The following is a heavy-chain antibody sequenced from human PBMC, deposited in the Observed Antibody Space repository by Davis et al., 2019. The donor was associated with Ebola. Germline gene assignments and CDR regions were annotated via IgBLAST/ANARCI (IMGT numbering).Heavy chain of an antibody. J-gene: IGHJ4*02. Sequence: PGGSLRLSCAASGFTFSSYGMHWVRQAPGKGLEWVAVIWYDGSNKYYADSVKGRFTISRDNSKNTLYLQMNSLRAEDTAVYYCARERAVAHFDYWGQGTLVTVSS. D-gene: IGHD4-23*01. CDR3: ARERAVAHFDY. CDR1: GFTFSSYG. CDR2: IWYDGSNK. V-gene: IGHV3-33*01.